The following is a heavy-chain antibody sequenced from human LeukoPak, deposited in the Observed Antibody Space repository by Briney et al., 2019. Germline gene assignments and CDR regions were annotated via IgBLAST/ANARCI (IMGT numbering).Heavy chain of an antibody. CDR1: GSTFSTYG. CDR2: ITSSGNTV. CDR3: ARGADGDYHYYFDY. D-gene: IGHD4-17*01. Sequence: TGGSLRLSCAASGSTFSTYGMNWVRQAPGKGLEWVSYITSSGNTVYDADSVKGRFTISRDNAKNSLYLQMNSLRAEDTAVYYCARGADGDYHYYFDYWGQGTLVTVSS. V-gene: IGHV3-48*04. J-gene: IGHJ4*02.